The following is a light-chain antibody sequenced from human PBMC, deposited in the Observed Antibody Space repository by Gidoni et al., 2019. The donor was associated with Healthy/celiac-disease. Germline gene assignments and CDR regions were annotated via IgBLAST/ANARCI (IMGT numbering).Light chain of an antibody. J-gene: IGKJ2*01. Sequence: DIVMTQSPDSLAVSLGERATINCKSSQSVLYSSNNKNYLAWYQQKPGQPPKLLMYWASTRESGVPDRFSGSGSGTDFTRTISSLQAEDVAVYYCQQYYSTPPAFGQGTKLEIK. CDR1: QSVLYSSNNKNY. CDR2: WAS. CDR3: QQYYSTPPA. V-gene: IGKV4-1*01.